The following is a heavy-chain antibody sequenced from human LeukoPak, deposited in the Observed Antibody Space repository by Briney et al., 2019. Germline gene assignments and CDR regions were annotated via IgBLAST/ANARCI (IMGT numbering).Heavy chain of an antibody. CDR2: IYYSGST. V-gene: IGHV4-59*01. CDR3: ARDLGAYYYDSSGYFDY. Sequence: SETLSLTCTVSGGSISSYYWSWIRQPPGKGLEWIGYIYYSGSTNYNPSLKSRVTISVDTSKNQFSLKLSSVTAADTAVYYCARDLGAYYYDSSGYFDYWGQGTLVTVSS. J-gene: IGHJ4*02. D-gene: IGHD3-22*01. CDR1: GGSISSYY.